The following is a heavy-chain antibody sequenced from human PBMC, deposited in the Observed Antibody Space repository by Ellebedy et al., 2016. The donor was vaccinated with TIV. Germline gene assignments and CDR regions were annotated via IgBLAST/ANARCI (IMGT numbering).Heavy chain of an antibody. Sequence: MPSETLSLTCTVSGGSISSSSHYWGWIRQPPGKGLEWIGCIHYRGSTYYNPSLTSRVTILVDTSQSQFSLRLRSVTAADTAVYYCARGNYYDINAYPWFDPWGQGTLVTVSS. CDR1: GGSISSSSHY. CDR2: IHYRGST. V-gene: IGHV4-39*07. J-gene: IGHJ5*02. CDR3: ARGNYYDINAYPWFDP. D-gene: IGHD3-22*01.